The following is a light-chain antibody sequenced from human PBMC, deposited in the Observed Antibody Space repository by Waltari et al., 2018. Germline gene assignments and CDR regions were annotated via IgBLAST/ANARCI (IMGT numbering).Light chain of an antibody. CDR2: AAS. CDR1: QDISDY. Sequence: DIQMTQSPSSLSASVGDRVTITCRASQDISDYLAWFQQKPGKAPKSLIYAASALLSGVPSKFSGSGSGTEFTLKISRVESGDVGTYYCMQGTFWPPTFGQGTKVEIK. V-gene: IGKV1-16*02. J-gene: IGKJ2*01. CDR3: MQGTFWPPT.